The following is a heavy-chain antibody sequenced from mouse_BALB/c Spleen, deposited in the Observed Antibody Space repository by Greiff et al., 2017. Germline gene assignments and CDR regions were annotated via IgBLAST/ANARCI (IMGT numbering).Heavy chain of an antibody. Sequence: QVQLQQSGAELVRPGASVTLSCKASGYTFTDYEMHWVKQTPVHGLEWIGAIDPETGGTAYNQKFKGKATLTADKSSSTAYMELRSLTSEDSAVYYCTRYYYGSSYFDYWGQGTTLTGSS. CDR2: IDPETGGT. CDR3: TRYYYGSSYFDY. D-gene: IGHD1-1*01. J-gene: IGHJ2*01. CDR1: GYTFTDYE. V-gene: IGHV1-15*01.